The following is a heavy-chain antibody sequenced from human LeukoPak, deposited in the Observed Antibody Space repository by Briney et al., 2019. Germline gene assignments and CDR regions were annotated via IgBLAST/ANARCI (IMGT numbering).Heavy chain of an antibody. Sequence: PSETLSLTCTVSGGSISSSSYYWGWIRQPPGKGLEWIRSIYYSGSTYYNPPLKSRVTISVDTSKNQFSLKLSSVTAADTAVYYCARRTYIYGDYAPGSVYWGQGTLVTVSS. V-gene: IGHV4-39*01. D-gene: IGHD4-17*01. CDR2: IYYSGST. CDR1: GGSISSSSYY. CDR3: ARRTYIYGDYAPGSVY. J-gene: IGHJ4*02.